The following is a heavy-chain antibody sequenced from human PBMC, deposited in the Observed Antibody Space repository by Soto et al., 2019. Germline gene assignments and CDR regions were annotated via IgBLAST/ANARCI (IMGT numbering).Heavy chain of an antibody. CDR1: GFSLSTSGMC. CDR2: IDWDDDK. D-gene: IGHD3-22*01. V-gene: IGHV2-70*11. CDR3: ARATYYYDSSGYASIYFDY. Sequence: SGPTLVNPTQTLTLTCTFSGFSLSTSGMCVSWIRQPPGKALEWLARIDWDDDKYYSTSLKTRLTVSKDTSKNQVVLTMTNMDPVDTATYYCARATYYYDSSGYASIYFDYWGQGTLVTVSS. J-gene: IGHJ4*02.